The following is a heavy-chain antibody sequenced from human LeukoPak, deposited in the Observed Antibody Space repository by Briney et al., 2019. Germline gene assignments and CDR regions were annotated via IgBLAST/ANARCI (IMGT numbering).Heavy chain of an antibody. D-gene: IGHD3-22*01. CDR3: AREYYYDSSGYYP. Sequence: AGGSLRLSCAASGFTFISYAIHWVRQAPGKGLEWVAVISFHGTDSFYADSVKGRFTISRDNAKNSLYLQMNSLRAEDTAVYYCAREYYYDSSGYYPWGQGTLVTVSS. V-gene: IGHV3-30*04. CDR2: ISFHGTDS. J-gene: IGHJ5*02. CDR1: GFTFISYA.